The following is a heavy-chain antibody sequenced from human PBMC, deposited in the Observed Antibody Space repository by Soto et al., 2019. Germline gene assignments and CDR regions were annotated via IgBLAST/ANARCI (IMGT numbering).Heavy chain of an antibody. J-gene: IGHJ5*02. CDR1: GGSISSSSYY. D-gene: IGHD3-10*01. CDR2: IYYSGST. V-gene: IGHV4-39*01. CDR3: AITRELLWFGELHNWFDP. Sequence: SETLSLTCTVSGGSISSSSYYWGWIRQPPGKGLEWIGSIYYSGSTYYNPSLKSRVTISVDTSKNQFSLKLSSVTAADTAVYYCAITRELLWFGELHNWFDPWGQGSLVTVSS.